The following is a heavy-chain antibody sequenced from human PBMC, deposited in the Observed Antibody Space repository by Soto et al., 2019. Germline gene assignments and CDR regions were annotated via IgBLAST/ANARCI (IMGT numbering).Heavy chain of an antibody. J-gene: IGHJ4*02. CDR2: INAGNGNT. V-gene: IGHV1-3*01. Sequence: ASGKVSCKAYGYTFTSCAIHWGRQAPGQRLEWMGWINAGNGNTKYSQKFQGRVTITRDTSASTAYMELSSLRSDDTAVYYCARRRQYSLGDWDYWGQGTLVTVSS. CDR1: GYTFTSCA. D-gene: IGHD1-26*01. CDR3: ARRRQYSLGDWDY.